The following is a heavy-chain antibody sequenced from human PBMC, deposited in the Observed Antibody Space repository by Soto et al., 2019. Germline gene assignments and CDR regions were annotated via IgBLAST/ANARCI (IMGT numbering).Heavy chain of an antibody. J-gene: IGHJ2*01. CDR1: GFTFSSYW. D-gene: IGHD2-15*01. V-gene: IGHV3-74*01. CDR2: INSDGSST. Sequence: GESLKISCAASGFTFSSYWMHWVRQAPGKGLVWVSRINSDGSSTSYADSVKGRFTISRDNAKNTLYLQMNSLRAEDTAVYYCARVRVGGDWYFDLWGRGTLVTVSS. CDR3: ARVRVGGDWYFDL.